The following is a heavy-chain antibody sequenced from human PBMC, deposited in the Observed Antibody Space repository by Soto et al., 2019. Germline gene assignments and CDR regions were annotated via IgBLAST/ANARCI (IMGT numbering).Heavy chain of an antibody. CDR2: IYNEFT. Sequence: EVQLVESGGGLVQPGGSLRLSCVASGFTVTDIYMNWVRQAPGKGLEWVSVIYNEFTDYADSVRGRFSISTDSSKTALYLQMNSLRSEDSVVYYCVREPRYCSGGSSPIMGHPFDIWGQGTRVT. CDR3: VREPRYCSGGSSPIMGHPFDI. D-gene: IGHD2-15*01. J-gene: IGHJ3*02. CDR1: GFTVTDIY. V-gene: IGHV3-66*01.